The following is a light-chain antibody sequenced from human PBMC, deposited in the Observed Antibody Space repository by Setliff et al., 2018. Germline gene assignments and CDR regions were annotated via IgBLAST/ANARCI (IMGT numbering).Light chain of an antibody. V-gene: IGLV2-23*02. CDR1: SSDVGVHNY. Sequence: QSALTQPASVSGSPGQSITISCTGTSSDVGVHNYVSWYQQHPAKAPKLMIYDVSNRPSGVSNRFSGSKSGNTASLTISGLQAEDEADYYCCSYAGSYTFFYVCGTGTKGTVL. CDR2: DVS. J-gene: IGLJ1*01. CDR3: CSYAGSYTFFYV.